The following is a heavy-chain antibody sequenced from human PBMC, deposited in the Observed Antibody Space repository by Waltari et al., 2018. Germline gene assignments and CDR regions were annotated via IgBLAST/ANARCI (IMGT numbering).Heavy chain of an antibody. CDR1: GFTFSSYW. D-gene: IGHD3-3*01. V-gene: IGHV3-7*01. CDR3: ARDRILSSGPKDY. Sequence: EVQLVESGGGLVQPGGSLRLSCAASGFTFSSYWMSWVRQAPGKGLEWVANIKQDGSEKYYVDSVKGRFTISRDNAKNSLYLQMNSLRAEDTAVYYCARDRILSSGPKDYWGQGTLVTVSS. CDR2: IKQDGSEK. J-gene: IGHJ4*02.